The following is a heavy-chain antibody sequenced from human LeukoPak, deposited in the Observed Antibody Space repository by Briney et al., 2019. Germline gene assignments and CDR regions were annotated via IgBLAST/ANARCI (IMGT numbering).Heavy chain of an antibody. J-gene: IGHJ6*02. Sequence: GRSLRLSCAASGFTFSRYAMHWVRQAPGKGLEWVAVISDDGSNKYYADSVKGRFTISRDNAKNSLYLQMNSLRAEDTAAYYCARSDGHYYYYGMDVWGQGTTVTVSS. D-gene: IGHD2-8*01. V-gene: IGHV3-30*03. CDR3: ARSDGHYYYYGMDV. CDR1: GFTFSRYA. CDR2: ISDDGSNK.